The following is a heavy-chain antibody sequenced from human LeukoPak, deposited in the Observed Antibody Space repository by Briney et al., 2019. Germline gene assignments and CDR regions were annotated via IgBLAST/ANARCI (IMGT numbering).Heavy chain of an antibody. Sequence: SETLSLTCTVSGGSISGFYWNWIRQPPGKGLEWIGYILFSGITNYNPSLKSRVTISLDTSKNQFSLKLTSVTAADTALYYCARGYSSSWHYFDYWAQGTLVTVSS. CDR2: ILFSGIT. D-gene: IGHD6-13*01. J-gene: IGHJ4*02. CDR1: GGSISGFY. CDR3: ARGYSSSWHYFDY. V-gene: IGHV4-59*01.